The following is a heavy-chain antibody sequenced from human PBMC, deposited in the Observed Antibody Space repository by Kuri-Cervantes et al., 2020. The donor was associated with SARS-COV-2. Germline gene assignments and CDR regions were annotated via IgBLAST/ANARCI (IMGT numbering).Heavy chain of an antibody. CDR1: GFTFSSYG. CDR2: ISYDGSNK. Sequence: GESLKISCAASGFTFSSYGMHWVRQAPGKGLEWVAVISYDGSNKYYADSVKGRFTISRDNSKNTLYLQMNSLRAEDTAVYYCARDGRGENWYFDLWGRGTLVTVSS. D-gene: IGHD1-26*01. J-gene: IGHJ2*01. V-gene: IGHV3-30*03. CDR3: ARDGRGENWYFDL.